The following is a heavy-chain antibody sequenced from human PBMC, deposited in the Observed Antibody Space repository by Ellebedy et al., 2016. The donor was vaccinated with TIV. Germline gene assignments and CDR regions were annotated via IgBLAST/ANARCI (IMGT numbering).Heavy chain of an antibody. V-gene: IGHV1-8*01. J-gene: IGHJ4*02. D-gene: IGHD5-24*01. Sequence: ASVKVSCXASGYTFTSYDINWVRQATGQGLEWMGWMNPNSGNTGYAQKFQGRVTMTRNTSISTAYMELSSLRSEDTAVYYCAREGMASRDGYKAPQYNDYWGQGTLVTVSS. CDR2: MNPNSGNT. CDR3: AREGMASRDGYKAPQYNDY. CDR1: GYTFTSYD.